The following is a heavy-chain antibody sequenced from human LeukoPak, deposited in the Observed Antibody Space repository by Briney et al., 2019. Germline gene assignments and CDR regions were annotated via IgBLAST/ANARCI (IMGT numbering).Heavy chain of an antibody. CDR3: AKGDYFTVITAYDAFDI. Sequence: GRSLRLSCAASGFTFSSYAMSWVRQAPGKGLEWVSAISGSGSSTYYADSVKGHFTISRGNSKNTLYLQMNSLSAEDTAVYYCAKGDYFTVITAYDAFDIWGQGTMVTVSS. J-gene: IGHJ3*02. CDR1: GFTFSSYA. CDR2: ISGSGSST. D-gene: IGHD4-17*01. V-gene: IGHV3-23*01.